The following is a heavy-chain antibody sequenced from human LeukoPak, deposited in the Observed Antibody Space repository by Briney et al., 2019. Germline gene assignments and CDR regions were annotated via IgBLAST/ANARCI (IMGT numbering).Heavy chain of an antibody. Sequence: PGGSLRLSCAASGFTFSNYWMSWVRQAPGKGLEWVANIKQDGSDKYYVDPVKGRFTISRDNAKNSLYLQMNSLRAEDTAVYYCARDTVATTFDYWGQGTVVTVSS. J-gene: IGHJ4*02. CDR3: ARDTVATTFDY. V-gene: IGHV3-7*04. D-gene: IGHD4-17*01. CDR1: GFTFSNYW. CDR2: IKQDGSDK.